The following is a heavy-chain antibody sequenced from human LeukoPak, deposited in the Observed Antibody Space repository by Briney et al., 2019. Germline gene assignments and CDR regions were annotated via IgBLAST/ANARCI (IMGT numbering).Heavy chain of an antibody. Sequence: PSETLSLTWSVSAGSISSHCWSWIRQPPGKGLEWSVYIYYTGSTNSHPSLNRLTTISVDTSNTQFSLKLSSVTAADTAVYYCARDGSSTRGYIWFDTWGQGTLVTVSS. J-gene: IGHJ5*02. CDR1: AGSISSHC. V-gene: IGHV4-59*11. CDR2: IYYTGST. D-gene: IGHD2-2*01. CDR3: ARDGSSTRGYIWFDT.